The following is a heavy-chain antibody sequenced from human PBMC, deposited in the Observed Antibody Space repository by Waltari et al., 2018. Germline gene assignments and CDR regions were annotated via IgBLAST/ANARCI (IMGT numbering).Heavy chain of an antibody. D-gene: IGHD6-6*01. Sequence: QVQLQQWGAGLLKPSETLSLTCAVYGGSFSGYYWSWIRQPPGKGLEWIGEINHSGSTNYNPSLKSRVTISVDTSKNQFSLKLSSVTAADTAVYYCARGRGSSSPFDYWGQGTLVTVSS. CDR3: ARGRGSSSPFDY. J-gene: IGHJ4*02. CDR2: INHSGST. CDR1: GGSFSGYY. V-gene: IGHV4-34*01.